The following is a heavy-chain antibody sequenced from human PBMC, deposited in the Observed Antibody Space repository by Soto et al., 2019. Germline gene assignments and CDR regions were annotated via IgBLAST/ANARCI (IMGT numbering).Heavy chain of an antibody. CDR1: GGTLSSYA. D-gene: IGHD2-15*01. Sequence: QVQLVQSVAAVKEPGSSVKVSCKASGGTLSSYAISCVRQAPGQGLEWMGGIIPIFGTTNHAQKFQGRLTITADESPSTAYMELSSLRSEDTAVYYCARGPPGYCSGGTCFTYYFDHWGQGTLVTVSS. CDR3: ARGPPGYCSGGTCFTYYFDH. J-gene: IGHJ4*02. CDR2: IIPIFGTT. V-gene: IGHV1-69*01.